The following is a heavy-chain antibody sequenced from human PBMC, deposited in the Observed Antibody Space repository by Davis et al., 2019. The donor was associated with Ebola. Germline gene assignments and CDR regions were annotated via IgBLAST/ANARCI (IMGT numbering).Heavy chain of an antibody. V-gene: IGHV4-59*06. CDR1: GGSISSYY. CDR2: IYYSGST. Sequence: PSETLSLTCTVSGGSISSYYWSWIRQPPGKGLEWIGYIYYSGSTYYNPSLKSRVTISVDTSKNQFSLKLSSVTAADTAVYYCASASSSWNNWFDPWGQGTLVTVSS. J-gene: IGHJ5*02. CDR3: ASASSSWNNWFDP. D-gene: IGHD6-13*01.